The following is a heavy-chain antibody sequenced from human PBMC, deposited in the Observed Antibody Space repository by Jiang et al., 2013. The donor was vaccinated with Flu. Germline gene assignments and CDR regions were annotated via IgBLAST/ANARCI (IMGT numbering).Heavy chain of an antibody. Sequence: TCAISGDSVSSNSAAWNWIRQSPSRGLEWLGRTYYRSKWYNDYAVSVKSRITINPDTSKNQFSLQLNSVTPEDTAVYYCARDNEYSSSSAQKGGFDYWGQGTLVTVSS. CDR2: TYYRSKWYN. D-gene: IGHD6-6*01. J-gene: IGHJ4*02. CDR1: GDSVSSNSAA. CDR3: ARDNEYSSSSAQKGGFDY. V-gene: IGHV6-1*01.